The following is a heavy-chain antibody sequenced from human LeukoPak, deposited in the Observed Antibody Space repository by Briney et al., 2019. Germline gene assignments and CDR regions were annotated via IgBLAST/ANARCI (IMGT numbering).Heavy chain of an antibody. Sequence: PGGSLRLSCAASGFTFSSYGMSWVRQAPGKGLVWVSRINSDGSSTSYADSVKGRFTISRDNAKNTVYLQMNSLRAEDTAVYYCARSLGSSGYRDYWGQGTLVTVSS. CDR2: INSDGSST. J-gene: IGHJ4*02. CDR3: ARSLGSSGYRDY. D-gene: IGHD3-22*01. V-gene: IGHV3-74*01. CDR1: GFTFSSYG.